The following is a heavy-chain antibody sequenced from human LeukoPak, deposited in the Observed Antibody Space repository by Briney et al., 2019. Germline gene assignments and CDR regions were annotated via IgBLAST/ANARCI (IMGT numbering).Heavy chain of an antibody. CDR1: GFTFSNYW. CDR2: INERATII. CDR3: VRDLISVWTPGDDFDH. V-gene: IGHV3-74*01. D-gene: IGHD3-16*01. J-gene: IGHJ4*02. Sequence: HGGSLRLSCAASGFTFSNYWMHWVRQAPGKGLEWVSRINERATIISYADSVKGRFTISRENARNTLYLQMNSLTAEDTAVYYCVRDLISVWTPGDDFDHWGQGTLVTVSS.